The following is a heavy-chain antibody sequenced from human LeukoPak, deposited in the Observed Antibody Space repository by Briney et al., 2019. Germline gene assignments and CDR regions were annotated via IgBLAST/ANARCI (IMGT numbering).Heavy chain of an antibody. CDR2: ISISGGST. CDR1: GFTFSNYA. J-gene: IGHJ4*02. Sequence: AGGSLRLSCAASGFTFSNYAMNWVRRAPGKGLEWVSTISISGGSTYYADSVKGRFTISRDNSKNTLYLQMNSLRAEDTAVYYCAKGATLNGGYDLDYWGQGTLVTVSS. V-gene: IGHV3-23*01. D-gene: IGHD5-12*01. CDR3: AKGATLNGGYDLDY.